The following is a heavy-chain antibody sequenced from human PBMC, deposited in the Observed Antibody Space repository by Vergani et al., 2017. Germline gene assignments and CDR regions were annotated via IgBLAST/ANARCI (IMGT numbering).Heavy chain of an antibody. CDR1: GLTFSDYY. Sequence: QVQLVESGGGLVKPGGSLRLSCAASGLTFSDYYMSWIRQAPGKGLEWVSYISSSGSTIYYADSVKGRFTISRDNAKNSLYLQMNSLRAEDTAVYYCASMIVVVPNDAFDIWGQGTMVTVSS. D-gene: IGHD3-22*01. CDR2: ISSSGSTI. J-gene: IGHJ3*02. CDR3: ASMIVVVPNDAFDI. V-gene: IGHV3-11*01.